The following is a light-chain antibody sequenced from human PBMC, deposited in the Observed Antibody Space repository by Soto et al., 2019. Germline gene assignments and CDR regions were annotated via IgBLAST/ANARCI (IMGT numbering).Light chain of an antibody. Sequence: DIQMTQSPSTLSASVGDRGTITCRASQSISSWLAWYQQKPGKAPKLLIYDASTLESGVPSRFSGSGFGTEFSLTISSLQPDDFGSYYCQHMRTFGQGTKVDIK. CDR2: DAS. V-gene: IGKV1-5*01. CDR3: QHMRT. J-gene: IGKJ1*01. CDR1: QSISSW.